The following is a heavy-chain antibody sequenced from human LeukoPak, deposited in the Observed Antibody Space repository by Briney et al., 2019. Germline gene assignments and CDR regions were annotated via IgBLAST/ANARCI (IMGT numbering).Heavy chain of an antibody. J-gene: IGHJ4*02. CDR3: ARGGPGQLWLLDY. D-gene: IGHD5-18*01. V-gene: IGHV4-39*07. CDR2: IYYSGST. Sequence: SETLSLTCTVSGGSISGSSYYWGWIRQPPGKGLEWIGSIYYSGSTYYNPSLKSRVTISVDTSKNQFSLKLSSVTAADTAVYYCARGGPGQLWLLDYWGQGTLVTVSS. CDR1: GGSISGSSYY.